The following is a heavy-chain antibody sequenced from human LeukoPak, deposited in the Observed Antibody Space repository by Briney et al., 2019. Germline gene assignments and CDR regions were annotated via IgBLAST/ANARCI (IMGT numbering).Heavy chain of an antibody. CDR3: AKGSSGYFYD. Sequence: PGGSLRLSCAASGLTFSDYAMSWVRQAPGKGLEWVSAISDSGNRTYYADSVKGRCTISRDNSKSTLYLQINSLGAEDTAVYYCAKGSSGYFYDWGQGILVTVSS. CDR2: ISDSGNRT. D-gene: IGHD3-22*01. J-gene: IGHJ4*02. CDR1: GLTFSDYA. V-gene: IGHV3-23*01.